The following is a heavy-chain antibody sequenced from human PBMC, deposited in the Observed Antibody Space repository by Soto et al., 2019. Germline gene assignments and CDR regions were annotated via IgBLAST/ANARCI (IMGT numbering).Heavy chain of an antibody. J-gene: IGHJ4*02. CDR1: GFTFSSYA. V-gene: IGHV3-30*18. D-gene: IGHD3-22*01. CDR3: AKALSSRVVISTCFDY. Sequence: QVQLVESGGGVVQPGRSLRLTCAASGFTFSSYAMHWVRQAPGKGLEWAAVISYDGRSKYYADSIKGRFTISSDNSKNTLYLQMTDLRPEDSAVYYCAKALSSRVVISTCFDYWGQGTLVTVSS. CDR2: ISYDGRSK.